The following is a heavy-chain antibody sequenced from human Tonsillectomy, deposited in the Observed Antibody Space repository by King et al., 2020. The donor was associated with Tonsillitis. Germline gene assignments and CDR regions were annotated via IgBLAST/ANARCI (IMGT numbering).Heavy chain of an antibody. CDR1: GGSISSSSYY. J-gene: IGHJ5*02. V-gene: IGHV4-39*01. CDR3: ARPMGDYNWFDP. Sequence: QLQESGPGLVKPSETLSLTCTVSGGSISSSSYYWGWIRQPPGKGLEWIGSIYYSGSTYYNPSLKSRVTISVDTSKNQFSLKLSSVTAADTAVYYCARPMGDYNWFDPWGQRTLVTVSS. CDR2: IYYSGST. D-gene: IGHD3-16*01.